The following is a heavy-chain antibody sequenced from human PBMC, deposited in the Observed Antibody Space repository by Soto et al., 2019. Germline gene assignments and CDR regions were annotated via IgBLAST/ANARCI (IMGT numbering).Heavy chain of an antibody. J-gene: IGHJ6*02. CDR3: VSRLGYGYAMDV. V-gene: IGHV4-39*01. CDR1: GDSITSGGYY. CDR2: IYYSGNT. D-gene: IGHD5-12*01. Sequence: QLQLQESGPGLVKPSETLSLTCTVSGDSITSGGYYWGWIRQPPGKGLEWIGSIYYSGNTFYNPSLKSRVPISRDTSRNQFSLRLSSVTAADTAVYYCVSRLGYGYAMDVWGQGTTVTVSS.